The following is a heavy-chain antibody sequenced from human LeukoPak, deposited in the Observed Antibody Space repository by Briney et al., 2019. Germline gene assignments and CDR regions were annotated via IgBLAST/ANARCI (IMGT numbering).Heavy chain of an antibody. D-gene: IGHD2/OR15-2a*01. Sequence: PGGSLRLSCAASGFTVSSIYMNWVRQAPGKGLEWVSIIYKNDNTYYADSVKGRFTISRDHSKNTLYLQMNSLRAEDTAVYYCATPLLSRGPNPKNDYWGQGTLVTVSS. CDR3: ATPLLSRGPNPKNDY. V-gene: IGHV3-53*01. CDR1: GFTVSSIY. J-gene: IGHJ4*02. CDR2: IYKNDNT.